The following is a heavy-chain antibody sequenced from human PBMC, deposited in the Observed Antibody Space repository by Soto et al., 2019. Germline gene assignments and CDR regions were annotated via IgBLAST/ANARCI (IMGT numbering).Heavy chain of an antibody. Sequence: QVQLVQSGAEVKKPGASVKVSCKASGYTFTNYGISWVRQAPGQGLEWMGWISAYNGNTQYAQKLQARVTMTTDTSTSTASTELGSPSADDTAVYYCARDSPPVDYWGQGTLVSVSS. CDR3: ARDSPPVDY. V-gene: IGHV1-18*01. J-gene: IGHJ4*02. CDR1: GYTFTNYG. CDR2: ISAYNGNT.